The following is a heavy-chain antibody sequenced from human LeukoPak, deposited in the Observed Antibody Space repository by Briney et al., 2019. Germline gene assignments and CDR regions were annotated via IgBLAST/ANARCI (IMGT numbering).Heavy chain of an antibody. V-gene: IGHV5-51*03. D-gene: IGHD4-11*01. CDR1: GYSFTSYW. CDR3: ARRSETVTTYYYYYYMDV. Sequence: PGESLKISCKGSGYSFTSYWIGWVRQMPGKGLEWMGIIYPGDSDTRYSPSFHGQVTISADKSISTAYLQWSSLKASDTAMYYCARRSETVTTYYYYYYMDVWGKGTTVTVSS. J-gene: IGHJ6*03. CDR2: IYPGDSDT.